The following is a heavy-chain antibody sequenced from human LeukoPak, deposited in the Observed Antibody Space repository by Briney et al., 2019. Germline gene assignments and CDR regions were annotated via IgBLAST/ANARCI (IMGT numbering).Heavy chain of an antibody. D-gene: IGHD3-22*01. V-gene: IGHV4-61*02. CDR2: IYTSGST. CDR1: GGSISSGSYY. CDR3: AREDYDSSGYRHDY. Sequence: SETLSLTCTVSGGSISSGSYYWSWIRQPAGKGLEWIGRIYTSGSTNYNPSLKSRVTISVDTSKNQFSLKLSSVTAADTAVYYCAREDYDSSGYRHDYWGQGTLVTVSS. J-gene: IGHJ4*02.